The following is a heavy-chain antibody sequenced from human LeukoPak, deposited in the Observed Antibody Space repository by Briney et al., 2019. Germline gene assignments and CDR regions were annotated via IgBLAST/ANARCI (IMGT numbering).Heavy chain of an antibody. D-gene: IGHD3-3*01. CDR1: GGSISSYY. V-gene: IGHV4-4*07. CDR2: IYTSGST. Sequence: SETLSLTCTVSGGSISSYYWSWIRQPAGKGLEWIGRIYTSGSTNYNPSLKSRVAMSVDTSKNQFSLKLSSVTAADTAAYYCARGGFWQRDNWFDPWGQGTLVTVSS. J-gene: IGHJ5*02. CDR3: ARGGFWQRDNWFDP.